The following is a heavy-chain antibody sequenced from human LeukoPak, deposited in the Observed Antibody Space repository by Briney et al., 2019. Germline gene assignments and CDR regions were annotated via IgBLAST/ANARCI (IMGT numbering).Heavy chain of an antibody. Sequence: GASVKVSFKASGGTFSSYGISWVRQAPGQGLERMGRIIPIFGTANYAQKFQGRVTSTTEESTSTAYMELSSLRSEDTAVYYCASTRISGYQIGEYFQHWGQGTLVTVSS. D-gene: IGHD3-22*01. CDR3: ASTRISGYQIGEYFQH. CDR2: IIPIFGTA. V-gene: IGHV1-69*05. J-gene: IGHJ1*01. CDR1: GGTFSSYG.